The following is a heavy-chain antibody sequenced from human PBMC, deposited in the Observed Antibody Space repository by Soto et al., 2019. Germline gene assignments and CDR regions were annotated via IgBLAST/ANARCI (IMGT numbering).Heavy chain of an antibody. V-gene: IGHV3-30*18. CDR2: ISYDGSNK. D-gene: IGHD3-10*01. CDR3: AKDRATMVRGVRIRYYYYGMDV. Sequence: QVQLVESGGGVVQPGRSLRLSCAASGFTFSSYGMHWVCQAPGKGLEWVAVISYDGSNKYYADSVKGRFTISRDNSKNTLYLQMNSLRAEDTAVYYCAKDRATMVRGVRIRYYYYGMDVWGQGTTVTVSS. CDR1: GFTFSSYG. J-gene: IGHJ6*02.